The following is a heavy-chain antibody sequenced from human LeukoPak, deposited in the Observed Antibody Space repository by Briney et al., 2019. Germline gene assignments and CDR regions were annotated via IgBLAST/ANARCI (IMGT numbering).Heavy chain of an antibody. J-gene: IGHJ4*02. CDR3: ARVPISTTARGYFDY. D-gene: IGHD4-17*01. CDR2: IYYSGTT. Sequence: PSETLSLTCTVSGVSISSYYWSWIRQSPGKGLEWVGYIYYSGTTTYNPSLKSRVTISVDTSKNNFSLKLSSVTAADTAVYYCARVPISTTARGYFDYWGQGTLVTVSS. V-gene: IGHV4-59*01. CDR1: GVSISSYY.